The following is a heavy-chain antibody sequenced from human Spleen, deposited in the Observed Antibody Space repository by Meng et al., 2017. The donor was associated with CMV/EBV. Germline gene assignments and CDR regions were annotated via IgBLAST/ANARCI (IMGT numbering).Heavy chain of an antibody. D-gene: IGHD2-21*01. J-gene: IGHJ5*02. CDR2: ISHSGIT. CDR1: VGSFSGYY. Sequence: SETLSLTCAVYVGSFSGYYWNWIRQPPGKGLEWIGEISHSGITNYNPSLRGRVTISVDTSKNQFSLKLNSVTAADMAVYYCARGSLPPADSQNWLDPWGQGTLVTVSS. CDR3: ARGSLPPADSQNWLDP. V-gene: IGHV4-34*01.